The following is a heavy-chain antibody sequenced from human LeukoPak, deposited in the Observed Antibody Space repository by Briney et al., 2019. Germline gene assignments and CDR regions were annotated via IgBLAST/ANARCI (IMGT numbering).Heavy chain of an antibody. V-gene: IGHV3-11*04. D-gene: IGHD2-2*01. J-gene: IGHJ4*02. CDR2: ISSSGSTI. CDR3: ARDPSFFCSSTSCVDY. CDR1: GFTFSDYY. Sequence: GGSLRLSCVASGFTFSDYYMSWIRQAPGKGLEWVSYISSSGSTIYYADSVKGRFTISRDNAKNSLYLQMNSLRAEDTAVYYCARDPSFFCSSTSCVDYWGQGTLVTVSS.